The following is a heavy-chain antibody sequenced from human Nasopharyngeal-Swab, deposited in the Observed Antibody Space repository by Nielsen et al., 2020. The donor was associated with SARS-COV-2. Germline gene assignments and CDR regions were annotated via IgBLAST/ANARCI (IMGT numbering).Heavy chain of an antibody. CDR1: GGSFSGYY. V-gene: IGHV4-34*01. J-gene: IGHJ4*02. CDR2: INHSGST. CDR3: ARGFGDSSGYQKGYFDY. Sequence: GMLALICSDWGGSFSGYYCSWIRQPPGKGLEWIGEINHSGSTNYNPSLKSRVTISVDTSKNQFSLKLSSVTAADTAVYYCARGFGDSSGYQKGYFDYWGQGTLVTVSS. D-gene: IGHD3-22*01.